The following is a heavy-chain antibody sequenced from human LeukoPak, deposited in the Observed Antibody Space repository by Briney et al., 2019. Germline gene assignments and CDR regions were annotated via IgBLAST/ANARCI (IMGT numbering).Heavy chain of an antibody. CDR2: SYYKVST. D-gene: IGHD6-6*01. CDR1: GGSISNHY. V-gene: IGHV4-59*03. CDR3: VGGKYSISYFDY. Sequence: SETLSLTCSVSGGSISNHYWSWIRQSPEKGLEWIGYSYYKVSTNYNPSLRSRVTISVDTSKNQFSLKLSSVTAADTAVYLCVGGKYSISYFDYWGEGTLVTVSS. J-gene: IGHJ4*02.